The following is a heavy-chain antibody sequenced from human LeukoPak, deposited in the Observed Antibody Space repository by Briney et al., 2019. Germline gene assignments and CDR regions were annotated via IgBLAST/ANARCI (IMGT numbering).Heavy chain of an antibody. J-gene: IGHJ4*02. CDR3: SSNSYGSGSFCDY. Sequence: GGSLRLSCATSGFSFSNAWMNWVRQAPGKGLEWVGRIKRETDGGTTGYAAPVKGRFTISKDDSKNTMYLQMNRLKDEDTAVYYCSSNSYGSGSFCDYWGRGTLVTVSS. V-gene: IGHV3-15*01. CDR1: GFSFSNAW. D-gene: IGHD3-10*01. CDR2: IKRETDGGTT.